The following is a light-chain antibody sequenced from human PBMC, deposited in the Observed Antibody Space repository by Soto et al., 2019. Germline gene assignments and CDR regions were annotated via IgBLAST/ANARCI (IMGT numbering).Light chain of an antibody. CDR2: DTS. CDR3: QQRYKWPLT. J-gene: IGKJ4*01. CDR1: QSVGNY. V-gene: IGKV3-11*01. Sequence: IVLTQSPATLSLSPGDRATLSCRASQSVGNYVNWYQQKTGQAPRLLIYDTSRRATGISDRFSGGGAGTEFTLTVSSLEPEDFAVYYCQQRYKWPLTFGGGTRVEIK.